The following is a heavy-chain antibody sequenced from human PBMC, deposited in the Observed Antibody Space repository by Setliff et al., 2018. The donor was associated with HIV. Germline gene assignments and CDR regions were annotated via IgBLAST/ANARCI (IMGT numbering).Heavy chain of an antibody. Sequence: SVKVSCKASGGTFSSYAIYWVRQAPGQGLEWMGGTMPISGTPNYAQKFQGRVTITADESTNTMYLQMNSLKTEDTAVYYCTTDVTYYNFWSGYSHFDCWGQGTLVTVSS. J-gene: IGHJ4*02. V-gene: IGHV1-69*13. CDR2: TMPISGTP. CDR1: GGTFSSYA. CDR3: TTDVTYYNFWSGYSHFDC. D-gene: IGHD3-3*01.